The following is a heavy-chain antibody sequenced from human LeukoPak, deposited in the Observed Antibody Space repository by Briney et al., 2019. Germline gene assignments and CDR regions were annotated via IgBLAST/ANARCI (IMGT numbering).Heavy chain of an antibody. D-gene: IGHD5-12*01. CDR1: DYTFTSYG. Sequence: GASVKVSCKASDYTFTSYGISWVRQAPGQGLEWMGWINPNSGGTNYAQKFQGRVTMTRDTSISTAYMELSRLRSDDTAVYYCVSVDGDAFDIWGQGTMVTVSS. CDR2: INPNSGGT. J-gene: IGHJ3*02. V-gene: IGHV1-2*02. CDR3: VSVDGDAFDI.